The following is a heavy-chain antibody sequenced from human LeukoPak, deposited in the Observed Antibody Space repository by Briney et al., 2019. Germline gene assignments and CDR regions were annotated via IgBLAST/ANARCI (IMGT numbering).Heavy chain of an antibody. CDR2: ISWNSGNI. V-gene: IGHV3-9*01. D-gene: IGHD3-22*01. CDR1: GFTFEDYS. J-gene: IGHJ4*02. CDR3: GKASSGYYSAILH. Sequence: GGSLRLSCAASGFTFEDYSMHWVRQAPGKGLEWVSGISWNSGNIGYADSVKGRFTISRDNAKNSLYLQTDSLRAEDTAFYYCGKASSGYYSAILHWGQGTLVTVSS.